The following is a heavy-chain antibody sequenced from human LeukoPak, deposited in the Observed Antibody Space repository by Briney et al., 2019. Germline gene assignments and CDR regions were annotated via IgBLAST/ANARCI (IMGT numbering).Heavy chain of an antibody. CDR3: ARDRHCSSTSCYPAEYFQH. J-gene: IGHJ1*01. V-gene: IGHV3-21*01. D-gene: IGHD2-2*01. Sequence: GGSLRLSCAASGFTFSSYSMNWVRQASGKGLEWVSSISSSSSYIYYADSVKGRFTISRDNAKNSLYLQMNSLRAEDTAVYYCARDRHCSSTSCYPAEYFQHWGQGTLVTVSS. CDR1: GFTFSSYS. CDR2: ISSSSSYI.